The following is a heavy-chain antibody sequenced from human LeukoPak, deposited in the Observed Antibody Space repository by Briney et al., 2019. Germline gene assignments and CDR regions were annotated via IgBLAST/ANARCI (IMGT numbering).Heavy chain of an antibody. V-gene: IGHV2-70*04. Sequence: SGPALVYPTQTLTLTCTSSWFRPRTGGMRVSWIRQPPGKALEWLARIDWDDDKFYSTSLKTRLTISKDTSKNQVVLTMTNMDPVDTATYYCARSQVLRYFDWFVGDYYGMDVWGKGTTVTVSS. CDR3: ARSQVLRYFDWFVGDYYGMDV. D-gene: IGHD3-9*01. J-gene: IGHJ6*04. CDR2: IDWDDDK. CDR1: WFRPRTGGMR.